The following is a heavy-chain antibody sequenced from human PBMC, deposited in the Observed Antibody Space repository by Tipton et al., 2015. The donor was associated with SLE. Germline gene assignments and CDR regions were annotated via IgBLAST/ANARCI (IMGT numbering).Heavy chain of an antibody. CDR3: ARGAIAVAGSGWFDP. Sequence: TLSLTCTVSGGSITSHSWSWIRQPPGKGLEWIGYIFYGGHTDYNPSLESRVSISMNTSQNQFSLRLTSVTAADTAVYFCARGAIAVAGSGWFDPWGQGTLVIVSS. V-gene: IGHV4-59*11. CDR2: IFYGGHT. CDR1: GGSITSHS. J-gene: IGHJ5*02. D-gene: IGHD6-19*01.